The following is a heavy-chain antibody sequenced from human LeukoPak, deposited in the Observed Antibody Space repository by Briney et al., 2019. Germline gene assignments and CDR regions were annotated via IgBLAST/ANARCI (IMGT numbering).Heavy chain of an antibody. CDR3: ARDSGRLPSRFDP. CDR2: ISSGSSTI. Sequence: GGSLRLSFAASGFTFSSYTMNWVRQAPGKGLEWIPYISSGSSTIYYADSVKGRFTISRDNAQNSLYLQMNSLRAEDTAVYYCARDSGRLPSRFDPWGQGTLVTVSS. D-gene: IGHD2-2*01. J-gene: IGHJ5*02. CDR1: GFTFSSYT. V-gene: IGHV3-48*01.